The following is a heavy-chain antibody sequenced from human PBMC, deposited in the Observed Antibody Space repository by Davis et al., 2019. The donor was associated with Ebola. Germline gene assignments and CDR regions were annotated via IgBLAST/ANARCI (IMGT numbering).Heavy chain of an antibody. Sequence: AASVKVSCKASGYTFTSYGISWVRQAPGQGLEWMGWISAYNGNTNYAQKLQGRVTMTTDTSTSTAYMELRSLRSDDTAVYYCARGEDFGVVITTYYYYGMDVWGQGTTVTVSS. V-gene: IGHV1-18*01. CDR3: ARGEDFGVVITTYYYYGMDV. CDR1: GYTFTSYG. CDR2: ISAYNGNT. J-gene: IGHJ6*02. D-gene: IGHD3-3*01.